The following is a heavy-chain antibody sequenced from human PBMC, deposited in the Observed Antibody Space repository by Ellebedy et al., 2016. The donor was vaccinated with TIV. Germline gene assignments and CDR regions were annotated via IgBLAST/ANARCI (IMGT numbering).Heavy chain of an antibody. Sequence: GGSLRLSCAASGFMFSDYYMSWIRQAPGKGLEWVAVISYDGSNKYYADSVKGRFTISRDNSKNTLYLQMNSLKTEDTAVYYCTTGIQLWLSNGYFDSWGQGTLVTVSS. CDR3: TTGIQLWLSNGYFDS. CDR1: GFMFSDYY. CDR2: ISYDGSNK. V-gene: IGHV3-30-3*01. D-gene: IGHD5-18*01. J-gene: IGHJ4*02.